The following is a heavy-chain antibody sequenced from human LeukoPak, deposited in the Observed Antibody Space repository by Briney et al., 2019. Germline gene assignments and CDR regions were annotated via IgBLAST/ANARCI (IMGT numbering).Heavy chain of an antibody. V-gene: IGHV4-34*01. D-gene: IGHD3-22*01. CDR2: INHSGST. J-gene: IGHJ4*02. CDR1: GGSFSGYY. CDR3: ASGGNYYDSSGYYYVSYFDY. Sequence: SETLSLTCAVYGGSFSGYYWSWIRQPPGKGLEWIGEINHSGSTNYNPSLKSRVTISVDTSKNQFSLKLSSVTAADTAVYYCASGGNYYDSSGYYYVSYFDYWGQGTLVTVSS.